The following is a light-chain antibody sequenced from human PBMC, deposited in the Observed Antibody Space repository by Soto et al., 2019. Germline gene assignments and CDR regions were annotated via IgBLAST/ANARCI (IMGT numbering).Light chain of an antibody. CDR2: DAS. V-gene: IGKV1-9*01. CDR1: DDITNY. CDR3: QQLSRYQST. Sequence: IQLTQSPSSLSASVGDRVTVTCRASDDITNYLAWYQQKAGKAPKLLIYDASTLYSGVPSRFSGSGSGKDFTLTISGLQPEDSATYYCQQLSRYQSTFGGGSKVE. J-gene: IGKJ4*01.